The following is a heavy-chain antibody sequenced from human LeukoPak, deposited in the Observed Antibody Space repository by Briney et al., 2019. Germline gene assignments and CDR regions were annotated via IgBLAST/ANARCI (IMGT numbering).Heavy chain of an antibody. CDR1: GYSFTSHY. CDR2: INPSGSST. D-gene: IGHD3-16*02. CDR3: ARDNSVGDIAWWFDP. Sequence: ASVKVSCKASGYSFTSHYMHWVRQAPGQGLEWMGRINPSGSSTLYAQKFQGRVTMTRDMSTTTDYMELSSLRSEDTAVYYCARDNSVGDIAWWFDPWGQGNLVTVSS. J-gene: IGHJ5*02. V-gene: IGHV1-46*01.